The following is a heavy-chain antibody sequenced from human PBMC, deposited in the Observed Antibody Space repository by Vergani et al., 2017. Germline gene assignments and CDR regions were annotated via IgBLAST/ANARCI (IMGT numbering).Heavy chain of an antibody. V-gene: IGHV3-23*01. CDR2: ISGSGGST. D-gene: IGHD5-24*01. CDR1: GFTFSSYA. Sequence: EVQLLESGGGLVQPGGSLRLSCAASGFTFSSYAMSWVRQAPGKGLEWVSAISGSGGSTYYADSVKGLFTISRDNSKTTLYLQMNSLRDEDTAVYYCAKLRDGYNYLGYWGQGTLVTVSS. CDR3: AKLRDGYNYLGY. J-gene: IGHJ4*02.